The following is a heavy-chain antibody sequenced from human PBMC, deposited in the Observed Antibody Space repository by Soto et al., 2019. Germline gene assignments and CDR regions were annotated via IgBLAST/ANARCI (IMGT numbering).Heavy chain of an antibody. Sequence: SETLSLTCTVSGGSISSYYWSWIRQPPGKGLEWIGYIYYSGSTNYNPSLKSRVTISVDTSKNQFSLKLSSVTAADTAVYYCAILTREYSSSPTLDYWGQGTLVTVSS. CDR2: IYYSGST. CDR1: GGSISSYY. J-gene: IGHJ4*02. D-gene: IGHD6-6*01. V-gene: IGHV4-59*08. CDR3: AILTREYSSSPTLDY.